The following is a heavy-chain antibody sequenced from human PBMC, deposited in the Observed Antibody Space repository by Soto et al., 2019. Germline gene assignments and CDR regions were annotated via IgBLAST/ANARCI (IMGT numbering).Heavy chain of an antibody. CDR1: GFTFSSYA. J-gene: IGHJ4*02. D-gene: IGHD6-19*01. V-gene: IGHV3-23*01. CDR2: ISGSGGST. CDR3: AKDHGSGWYYFDY. Sequence: LKLSCAASGFTFSSYAMSWVRQAPGKGLEWVSAISGSGGSTYYADSVKGRFTISRDNSKNTLYLQMNSLRAEDTAVYYCAKDHGSGWYYFDYWGQGTLVTVSS.